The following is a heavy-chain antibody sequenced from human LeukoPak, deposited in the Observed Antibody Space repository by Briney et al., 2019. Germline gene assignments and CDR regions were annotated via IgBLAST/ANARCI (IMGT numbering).Heavy chain of an antibody. CDR2: ISSSGGDT. CDR1: GFRFSSYA. V-gene: IGHV3-23*01. Sequence: PGGSLRLSCAASGFRFSSYAMSWVRQAPGKGLEWASAISSSGGDTNYANSVKGRFIISRDNSKNTLYLQMNSLRAEDTAIYYCAKALTDELMSRSHYDFWSGYHPSGTVYYYMDVWGEGTTVTVSS. CDR3: AKALTDELMSRSHYDFWSGYHPSGTVYYYMDV. D-gene: IGHD3-3*01. J-gene: IGHJ6*03.